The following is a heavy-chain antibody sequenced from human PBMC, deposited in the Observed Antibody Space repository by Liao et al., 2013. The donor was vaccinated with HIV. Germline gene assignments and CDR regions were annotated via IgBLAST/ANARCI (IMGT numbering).Heavy chain of an antibody. V-gene: IGHV4-34*01. CDR3: AREQGPDYSDYWFDP. D-gene: IGHD4-11*01. CDR1: GGSFSGYY. Sequence: QVQVQQWGAGLLKPSETLSLTCAVYGGSFSGYYWSWIRQPPGKGLEWIGEINHSGSTNYNPSLKSRVTILADTSKNQFSLKLSSVTASDTAVYYCAREQGPDYSDYWFDPWGQGTLVTVSS. J-gene: IGHJ5*02. CDR2: INHSGST.